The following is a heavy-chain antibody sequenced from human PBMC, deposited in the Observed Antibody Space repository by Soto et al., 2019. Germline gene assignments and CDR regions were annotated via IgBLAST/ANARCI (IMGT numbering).Heavy chain of an antibody. CDR2: INPNSGGT. V-gene: IGHV1-2*02. CDR3: ARRPSLEAFDI. Sequence: ASVKVSCKASGYTFTGYYMHWVRQAPGQGLEWMGWINPNSGGTNYAQKFQGRVTMTRDTSISTAYMELSGLRSDDTAAYYCARRPSLEAFDIWGQGTMVTVSS. J-gene: IGHJ3*02. CDR1: GYTFTGYY.